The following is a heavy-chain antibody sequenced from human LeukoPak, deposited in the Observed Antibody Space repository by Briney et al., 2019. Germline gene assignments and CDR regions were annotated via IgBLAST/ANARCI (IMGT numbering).Heavy chain of an antibody. D-gene: IGHD3-3*01. Sequence: PSETLSLTCAVYGGSFSGYYWSRIRQPPGKGLEWIGEINHSGSTNYNPSLKSRVTISVDTSKNQFSLKLSSVTAADTAVYYCARGHYDFWSGYYTGLSENYMDVWGKGTTVTVSS. CDR3: ARGHYDFWSGYYTGLSENYMDV. CDR2: INHSGST. CDR1: GGSFSGYY. V-gene: IGHV4-34*01. J-gene: IGHJ6*03.